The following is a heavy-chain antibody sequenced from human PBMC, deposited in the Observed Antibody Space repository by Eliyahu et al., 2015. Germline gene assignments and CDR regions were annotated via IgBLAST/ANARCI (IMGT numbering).Heavy chain of an antibody. V-gene: IGHV3-53*02. CDR3: ARGGDPSGWYFNY. Sequence: EVQLVETGGGLIQPGGSLRLSCAASGFTVSSNYMSWVRQAPGKGLVWVSIIYPDGTTYYADSVKGRFTISRDNSKNTLYLQMNSLRAEDTAVYYCARGGDPSGWYFNYWDQGTLVTVSS. J-gene: IGHJ4*02. CDR2: IYPDGTT. D-gene: IGHD6-19*01. CDR1: GFTVSSNY.